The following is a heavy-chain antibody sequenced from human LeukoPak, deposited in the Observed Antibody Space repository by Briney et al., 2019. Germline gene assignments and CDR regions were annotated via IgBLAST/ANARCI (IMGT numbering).Heavy chain of an antibody. CDR2: IIPIFGTA. CDR1: GDTFSSYA. D-gene: IGHD6-19*01. Sequence: ASVKVSCKASGDTFSSYAISWVRQAPGQGLEWMVGIIPIFGTANYAQKFQGRVTITADESTSTAYMELTSLRSEDTAVYYCARGRMAGTYVFDYWGQGTLVTVSS. CDR3: ARGRMAGTYVFDY. J-gene: IGHJ4*02. V-gene: IGHV1-69*13.